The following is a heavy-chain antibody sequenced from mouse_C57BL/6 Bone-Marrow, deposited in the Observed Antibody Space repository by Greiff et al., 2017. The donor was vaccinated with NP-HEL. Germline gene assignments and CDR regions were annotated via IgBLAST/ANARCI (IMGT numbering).Heavy chain of an antibody. CDR2: IWSGGST. CDR3: AKNDYDRGGYYAMDY. Sequence: VQLQQSGPGLVQPSQSLSITCTVSGFSLTSYGVHWVRQPPGKGLEWLGVIWSGGSTDYNAAFISRLSISKDNSKSQVFFKMNSLQADDTAIYYCAKNDYDRGGYYAMDYWGQGTSVTVSS. CDR1: GFSLTSYG. V-gene: IGHV2-4*01. D-gene: IGHD2-4*01. J-gene: IGHJ4*01.